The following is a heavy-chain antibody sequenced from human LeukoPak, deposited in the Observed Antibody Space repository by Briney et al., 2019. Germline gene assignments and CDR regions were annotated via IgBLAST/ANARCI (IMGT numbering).Heavy chain of an antibody. Sequence: GGSLRLSCAASGVSFSSYTMMWVRQAPGKGLECVSAISGSGGATNYADSVKGRFTISRDNAENTLYLQMDSLRVEDTAVYYCARGSHCGGDCYSLFESWGEGTLASVSS. CDR2: ISGSGGAT. CDR1: GVSFSSYT. J-gene: IGHJ1*01. CDR3: ARGSHCGGDCYSLFES. V-gene: IGHV3-23*01. D-gene: IGHD2-21*02.